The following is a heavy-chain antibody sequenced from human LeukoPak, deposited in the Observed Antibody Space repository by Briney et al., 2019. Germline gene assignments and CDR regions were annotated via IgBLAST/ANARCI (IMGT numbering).Heavy chain of an antibody. Sequence: GGSLRLSCAASGFTFSSYAMSWVRQAPGKGLEWVSAISGSGGSTYYADSVKGRFTISRDNSKTTLYLQMNSLRAEDTAVYYCAKLPRYYDILTGYYLIDYWGQGTLVTVSS. CDR2: ISGSGGST. J-gene: IGHJ4*02. CDR3: AKLPRYYDILTGYYLIDY. D-gene: IGHD3-9*01. CDR1: GFTFSSYA. V-gene: IGHV3-23*01.